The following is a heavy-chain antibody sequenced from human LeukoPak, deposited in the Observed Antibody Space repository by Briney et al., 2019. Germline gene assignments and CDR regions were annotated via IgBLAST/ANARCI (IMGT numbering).Heavy chain of an antibody. V-gene: IGHV3-11*04. CDR1: GFTFSSYA. D-gene: IGHD3-3*01. CDR3: ARDEWLLLGPIDY. J-gene: IGHJ4*02. Sequence: GGSLRLSCAASGFTFSSYAMSWIRQAPGKGLEWVSYISSSGSTIYYADSVKGRFTISRDNAKNSLYLQMNSLRAEDTAVYYCARDEWLLLGPIDYWGQGTLVTVSS. CDR2: ISSSGSTI.